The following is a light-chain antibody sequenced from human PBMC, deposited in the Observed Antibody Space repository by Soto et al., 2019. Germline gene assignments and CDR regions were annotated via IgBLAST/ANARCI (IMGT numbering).Light chain of an antibody. J-gene: IGKJ1*01. CDR3: QQYGSSPWT. V-gene: IGKV3-20*01. Sequence: EIVLTQSPGTLSLSPGERATLSCRASQSVRSSYLAWYQQNPGQPPRLLIYDATNRATGIPDRFSGSGSGTDFTLTISRLEPEDCAVYYCQQYGSSPWTFGQGTKVEIK. CDR1: QSVRSSY. CDR2: DAT.